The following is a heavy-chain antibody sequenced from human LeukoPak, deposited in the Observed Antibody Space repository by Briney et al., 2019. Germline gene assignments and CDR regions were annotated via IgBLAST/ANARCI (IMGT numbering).Heavy chain of an antibody. V-gene: IGHV5-51*01. CDR1: GYSFTSYW. CDR2: IYPGDSDT. CDR3: ASTTYSSGWYDAFDI. J-gene: IGHJ3*02. Sequence: GESLKISCQGSGYSFTSYWIGWVRQMPGKGLEWMGIIYPGDSDTRYSPSFQGQVTISADKSISTAYLQWSSLKASDTAMYYCASTTYSSGWYDAFDIWGQGTMVTVSS. D-gene: IGHD6-19*01.